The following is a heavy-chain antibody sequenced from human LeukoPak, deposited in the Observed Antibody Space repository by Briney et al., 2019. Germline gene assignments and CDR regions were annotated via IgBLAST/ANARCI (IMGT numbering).Heavy chain of an antibody. J-gene: IGHJ3*02. D-gene: IGHD3-10*01. Sequence: GRCLRLSCAASGFTFSSYGMHWVRQAPGKGLEWLAVIWYDGSNKYYADSVKGRFTISRDNSKNTLYLQMNSLRAEDTAVYYCARDSGNYGLPDACDIWGQGTMVTVSS. V-gene: IGHV3-33*01. CDR1: GFTFSSYG. CDR2: IWYDGSNK. CDR3: ARDSGNYGLPDACDI.